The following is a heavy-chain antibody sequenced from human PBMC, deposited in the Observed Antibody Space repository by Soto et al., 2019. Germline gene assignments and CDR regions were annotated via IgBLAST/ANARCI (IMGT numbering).Heavy chain of an antibody. CDR2: IYYSGST. CDR1: GGSISSYY. D-gene: IGHD3-3*01. J-gene: IGHJ6*02. Sequence: SETLSLTYTVSGGSISSYYWSWIRQPPGKGLEWIGYIYYSGSTNYNPSLKSRVTISVDTSKNQFSLKLSSVTAADTAVYYCARSYDGGYGGMDVWGQGTTVTVSS. V-gene: IGHV4-59*01. CDR3: ARSYDGGYGGMDV.